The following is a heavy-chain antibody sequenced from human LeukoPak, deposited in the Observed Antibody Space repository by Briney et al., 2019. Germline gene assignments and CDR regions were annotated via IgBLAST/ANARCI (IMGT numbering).Heavy chain of an antibody. CDR2: ISHSGST. J-gene: IGHJ5*02. V-gene: IGHV4-38-2*02. D-gene: IGHD1-14*01. CDR1: GYSISSGYY. Sequence: SETLSLTCTVSGYSISSGYYWGWIRQPPGKGLEWIGSISHSGSTYYKPSLKSRVTISIDTSKNQFSLKLRSVTAADTAVYYCARVTSRLGWFDPWGQGTLVTVSS. CDR3: ARVTSRLGWFDP.